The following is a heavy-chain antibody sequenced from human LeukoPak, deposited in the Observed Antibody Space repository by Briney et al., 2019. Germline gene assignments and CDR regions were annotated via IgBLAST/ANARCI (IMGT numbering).Heavy chain of an antibody. D-gene: IGHD4-23*01. CDR1: GLIFSGYS. V-gene: IGHV3-33*08. CDR2: IGNDGNAQ. J-gene: IGHJ4*02. Sequence: GRSLRLSCAASGLIFSGYSIHWVRQAPGKGLEWVAVIGNDGNAQYYSDSVRGRFTISRDNSENTLYLQMNNLRTGDTAVYYCAREFGHGRWYFDYWGQGTLVTVSS. CDR3: AREFGHGRWYFDY.